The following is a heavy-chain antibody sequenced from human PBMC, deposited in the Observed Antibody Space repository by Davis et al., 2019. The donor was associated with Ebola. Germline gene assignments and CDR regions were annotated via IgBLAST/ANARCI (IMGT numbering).Heavy chain of an antibody. V-gene: IGHV3-30*02. D-gene: IGHD6-13*01. Sequence: GESLKISCAASGFTFSIYGMHWVRQAPGKGLQWVAFMRFDGSNKYYTDSVKGRFTISRDNSRTTLYLQMNSLRAEDTAVYYCAKDPRAHSASWHFDYWGQGTLVTVSS. CDR2: MRFDGSNK. J-gene: IGHJ4*02. CDR1: GFTFSIYG. CDR3: AKDPRAHSASWHFDY.